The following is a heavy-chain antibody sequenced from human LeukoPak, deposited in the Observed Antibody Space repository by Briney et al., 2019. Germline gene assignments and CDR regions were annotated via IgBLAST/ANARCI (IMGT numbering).Heavy chain of an antibody. J-gene: IGHJ3*02. CDR1: GFTFSSYS. D-gene: IGHD3-3*01. V-gene: IGHV3-21*01. Sequence: GGSLRLSCAASGFTFSSYSMNWVRQAPGKGLEWVSSISSSSSYIYYADSVKGRFTIPRDNAKNSLYLQMNSLRAEDTAVYYCARVDVLRFLASTQEADAFDIWGQGTMVTVSS. CDR3: ARVDVLRFLASTQEADAFDI. CDR2: ISSSSSYI.